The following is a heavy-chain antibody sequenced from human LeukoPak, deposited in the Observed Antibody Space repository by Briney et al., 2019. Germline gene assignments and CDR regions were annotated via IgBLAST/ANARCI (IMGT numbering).Heavy chain of an antibody. CDR2: ISYDGSNK. CDR1: GFTFSSYA. Sequence: PGRSLRLSCAASGFTFSSYAMHWVRQAPSKGLEWVAVISYDGSNKYYADSVKGRFTISRDNSKNTLYLQMNSLRAEDTAVYYCARPHTVTWYNWFDPWGQGTLVTVSS. D-gene: IGHD4-11*01. CDR3: ARPHTVTWYNWFDP. J-gene: IGHJ5*02. V-gene: IGHV3-30-3*01.